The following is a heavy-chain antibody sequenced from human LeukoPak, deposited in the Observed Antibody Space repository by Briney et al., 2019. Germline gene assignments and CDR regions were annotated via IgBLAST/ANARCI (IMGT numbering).Heavy chain of an antibody. CDR1: GDSFSSNSAA. CDR2: TYYRSKWYN. J-gene: IGHJ4*02. V-gene: IGHV6-1*01. Sequence: SQTLSLTCAISGDSFSSNSAAWNWIRQSPSRGLEWLGRTYYRSKWYNDYAVSVKSRVTINPDTSKNQFSLQLNSVTPEDTAVYYCARAGYSSSWYVCDYWGQGTLVTVSS. CDR3: ARAGYSSSWYVCDY. D-gene: IGHD6-13*01.